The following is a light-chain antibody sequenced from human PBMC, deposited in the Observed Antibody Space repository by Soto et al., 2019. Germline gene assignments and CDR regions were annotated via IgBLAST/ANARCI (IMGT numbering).Light chain of an antibody. CDR1: RNDVGGYNY. CDR3: SSYTAFSTWV. CDR2: EVS. J-gene: IGLJ3*02. Sequence: QSALTQPASVSGSPGQSITISCTGTRNDVGGYNYVSWYQQHPGKAPQLLMYEVSNRPSGVSHRFSGSKSGDTASLTISGLQAEDGADYYCSSYTAFSTWVFGGGTKLTVL. V-gene: IGLV2-14*01.